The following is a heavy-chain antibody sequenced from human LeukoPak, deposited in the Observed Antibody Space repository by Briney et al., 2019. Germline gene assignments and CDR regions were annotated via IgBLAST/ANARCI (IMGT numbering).Heavy chain of an antibody. CDR3: ARSRNNDCTSTSCYTDY. V-gene: IGHV4-39*01. Sequence: SETLSLTSTVSGGSISSSNYYWGWIRQPPGKGLEWIGSIYYSGSTYYNPSLKSRVTISVDTSKNQFSLKLNSLTAADTAVYYCARSRNNDCTSTSCYTDYWGQGALVTVSS. J-gene: IGHJ4*02. CDR1: GGSISSSNYY. CDR2: IYYSGST. D-gene: IGHD2-2*02.